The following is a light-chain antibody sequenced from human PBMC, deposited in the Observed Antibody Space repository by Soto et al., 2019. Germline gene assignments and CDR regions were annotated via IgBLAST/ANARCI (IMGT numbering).Light chain of an antibody. V-gene: IGKV3-11*01. CDR1: QSIGLA. J-gene: IGKJ5*01. CDR2: DAS. CDR3: QQYKTWIT. Sequence: IVLTQSPATLSLSPWERATLSCRASQSIGLAIAWYQHKPGQAPRLLIFDASQRATGIPARFRGSGSGTDFTLSISSLEPEDFAVYYCQQYKTWITFGQGTRLEIK.